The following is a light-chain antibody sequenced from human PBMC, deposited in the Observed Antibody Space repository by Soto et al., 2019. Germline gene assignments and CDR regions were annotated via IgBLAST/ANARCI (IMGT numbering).Light chain of an antibody. CDR2: LNSDGSH. CDR3: QTWGTGPFV. CDR1: SGHSSYA. V-gene: IGLV4-69*01. J-gene: IGLJ1*01. Sequence: QSVLIQSPSASASLGASVKLTCTLSSGHSSYAIAWHQQQPEKGPRYLMKLNSDGSHSKGDGIPDRFSGSSSGAERYLTISSLQSEDEADYYCQTWGTGPFVFGTGTSSPS.